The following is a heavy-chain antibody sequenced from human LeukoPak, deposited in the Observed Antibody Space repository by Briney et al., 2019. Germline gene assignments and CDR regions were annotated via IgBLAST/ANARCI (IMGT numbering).Heavy chain of an antibody. CDR2: INHSGST. CDR1: GGSFSGYY. D-gene: IGHD6-6*01. J-gene: IGHJ4*02. V-gene: IGHV4-34*01. CDR3: ARSYSSSRGTFDN. Sequence: SETLSLTCAVYGGSFSGYYWSWIRQPPGKGLEWIGEINHSGSTNYNPSLKSRGTISVDTSKNQFSLKLSSVTAADTAVYYCARSYSSSRGTFDNWGQGTLVTVSS.